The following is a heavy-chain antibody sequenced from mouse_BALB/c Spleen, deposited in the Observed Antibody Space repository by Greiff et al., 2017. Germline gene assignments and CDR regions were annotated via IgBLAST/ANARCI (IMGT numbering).Heavy chain of an antibody. J-gene: IGHJ4*01. CDR1: GFTFTDYY. CDR2: IRSKANGYTT. V-gene: IGHV7-3*02. CDR3: ARARAYAMDY. Sequence: EVQLVESGGGLVQPGGSLRLSCATSGFTFTDYYMSWVRQPPGKALEWLGFIRSKANGYTTEYSASVKGRFTISRDNSQSILYLQMNTLRAEDSATYYCARARAYAMDYWGQGTSVTVSS. D-gene: IGHD3-1*01.